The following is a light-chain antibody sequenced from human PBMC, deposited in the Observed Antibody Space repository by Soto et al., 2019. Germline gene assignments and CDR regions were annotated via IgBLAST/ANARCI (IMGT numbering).Light chain of an antibody. CDR2: AXS. Sequence: EIVMTQSPAILSVSPGDRATLSCRAGQSVSNNLAWYQQQTRXXXRXLXXAXSNRATGVPARFSGSGSGTDFTLTISSIEPEDFAVYYCQQRSNWPRTFGGGTKGDIK. V-gene: IGKV3-11*01. CDR1: QSVSNN. J-gene: IGKJ4*01. CDR3: QQRSNWPRT.